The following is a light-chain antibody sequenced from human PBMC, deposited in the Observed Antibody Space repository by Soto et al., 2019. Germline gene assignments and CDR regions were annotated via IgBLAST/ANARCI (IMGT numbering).Light chain of an antibody. CDR3: QQYGSAPRT. Sequence: ESVWTQSPGTLSLSPGERATLSCRASQSVSSSYLAWYQQKPGQAPRLLIYGASSRATGIPDRFSGSGSGTDFTLTISRLEPEDFAVYYCQQYGSAPRTFGQGTKREIK. CDR1: QSVSSSY. CDR2: GAS. J-gene: IGKJ2*01. V-gene: IGKV3-20*01.